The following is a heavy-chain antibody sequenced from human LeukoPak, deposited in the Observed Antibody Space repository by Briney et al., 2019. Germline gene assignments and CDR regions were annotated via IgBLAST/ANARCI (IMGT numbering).Heavy chain of an antibody. D-gene: IGHD3-10*01. CDR1: GFTFSSYA. Sequence: GGSLRLSCAASGFTFSSYAMHWVRQAPGKGLEWVAVISYDGSNKYYADSVKGRFTISRDNSKNTLYLQMNSLRAEDTAVYYCACGGSGSPFDYWGQGTLVTVSS. CDR3: ACGGSGSPFDY. CDR2: ISYDGSNK. J-gene: IGHJ4*02. V-gene: IGHV3-30-3*01.